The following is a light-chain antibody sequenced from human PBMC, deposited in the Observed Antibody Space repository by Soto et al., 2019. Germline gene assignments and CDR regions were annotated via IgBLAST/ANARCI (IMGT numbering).Light chain of an antibody. V-gene: IGKV1-6*01. CDR3: LQDYNYPYT. Sequence: AIQMTQSPSSLSASVGDRVTITCRASQDITNDLGWYQQKPGKAPKLLIYSASSLQSGVPSRFSGSGSGTDCTLTISSLQPEDFATYYCLQDYNYPYTFGQGTKLEIK. J-gene: IGKJ2*01. CDR2: SAS. CDR1: QDITND.